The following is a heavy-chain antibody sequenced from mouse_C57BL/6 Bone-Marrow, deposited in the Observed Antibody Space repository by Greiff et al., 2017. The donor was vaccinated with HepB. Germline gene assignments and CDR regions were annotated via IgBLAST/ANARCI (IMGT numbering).Heavy chain of an antibody. CDR3: ARGDYGIKGYAMDY. D-gene: IGHD2-1*01. V-gene: IGHV3-6*01. J-gene: IGHJ4*01. CDR1: GYSITSGYY. Sequence: EVKLMESGPGLVKPSQSLSLTCSVTGYSITSGYYWNWIRQFPGNKLEWMGYISYDGSNNYNPSLKNRISITRDTSKNQFFLKLNSVTTEDTATYYCARGDYGIKGYAMDYWGQGTSVTVSS. CDR2: ISYDGSN.